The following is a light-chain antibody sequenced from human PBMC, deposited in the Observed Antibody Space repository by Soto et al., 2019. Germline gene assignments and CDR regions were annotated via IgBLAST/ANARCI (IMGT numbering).Light chain of an antibody. CDR1: QDISNY. Sequence: DIQMTQSPSSLSASVGDRVTITCQASQDISNYLNWYQQKPGKAPKLLIYDASNLETGVPSRFSGSGSGTDFTFTISSLQPEDFATYYCCATFGQGTKVEIK. CDR3: CAT. CDR2: DAS. J-gene: IGKJ1*01. V-gene: IGKV1-33*01.